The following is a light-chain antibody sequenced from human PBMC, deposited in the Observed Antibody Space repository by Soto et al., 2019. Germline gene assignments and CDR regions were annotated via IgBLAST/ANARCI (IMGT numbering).Light chain of an antibody. CDR3: QTWGTGTLV. J-gene: IGLJ2*01. CDR2: LNSDGSH. Sequence: QSVLTQSPSASASLGASVKLTCTLSSGHSSYAIAWHQQQPEKGPRYLMKLNSDGSHSKGDGIPDRFSGSSSGAERYLTISSLQSEDAADSYCQTWGTGTLVFGGGTKLTVL. V-gene: IGLV4-69*01. CDR1: SGHSSYA.